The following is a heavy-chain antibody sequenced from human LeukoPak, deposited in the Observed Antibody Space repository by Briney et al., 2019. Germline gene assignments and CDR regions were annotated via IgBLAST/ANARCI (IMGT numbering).Heavy chain of an antibody. CDR3: ARATLLRFNYYYYYMDV. Sequence: AALKVSSKHPGDTFSIYTISWVPQTPGQRLEWMGGIIPIFGTANYAQKFEGRVTITTDESTSTAYMELSSLRSEDTAVYYCARATLLRFNYYYYYMDVWGKGTTVTVSS. J-gene: IGHJ6*03. CDR2: IIPIFGTA. D-gene: IGHD3-9*01. CDR1: GDTFSIYT. V-gene: IGHV1-69*05.